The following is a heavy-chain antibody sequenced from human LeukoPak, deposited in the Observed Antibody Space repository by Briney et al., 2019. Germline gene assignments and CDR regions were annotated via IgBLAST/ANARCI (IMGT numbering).Heavy chain of an antibody. CDR3: ARGLLWFGELLSLDYYYYMDV. V-gene: IGHV4-59*01. CDR1: GGSISSYY. D-gene: IGHD3-10*01. Sequence: PSETLSLTCTVSGGSISSYYWSWIRQPPGKGLGWIGYIYYSGSTNYNPSLKSRVTISVDTSKNQFSLKLSSVTAADTAVYYCARGLLWFGELLSLDYYYYMDVWGKGTTVTVSS. J-gene: IGHJ6*03. CDR2: IYYSGST.